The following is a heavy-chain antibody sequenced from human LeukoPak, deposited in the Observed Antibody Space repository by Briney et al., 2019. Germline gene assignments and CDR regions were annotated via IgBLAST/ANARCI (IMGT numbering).Heavy chain of an antibody. CDR1: GVSFSGYY. Sequence: ASETLSLTCAVYGVSFSGYYWSWIRQPPGKGPEWIGEINHNGSTNCNPSLKSRVTISVDTSKNQFSLKLSSVTAADTAVYYCARGRGPGDSGWSSDYWGQGTLVTVSS. CDR2: INHNGST. J-gene: IGHJ4*02. D-gene: IGHD6-19*01. V-gene: IGHV4-34*01. CDR3: ARGRGPGDSGWSSDY.